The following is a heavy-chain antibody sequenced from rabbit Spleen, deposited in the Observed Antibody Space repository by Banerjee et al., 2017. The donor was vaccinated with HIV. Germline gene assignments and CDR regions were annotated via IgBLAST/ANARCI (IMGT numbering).Heavy chain of an antibody. D-gene: IGHD1-1*01. CDR1: GFSFSNKAV. CDR2: INAVTGKA. Sequence: QEQLVESGGGLVQPEGSLTLTCTASGFSFSNKAVMCWVRQAPGKGLEWIACINAVTGKALYASWAKGRFTFSKTSSSTVTLQMTRLTAADTATYFCARDTATSFSSYGMDLWGQGTLVTVS. V-gene: IGHV1S45*01. J-gene: IGHJ6*01. CDR3: ARDTATSFSSYGMDL.